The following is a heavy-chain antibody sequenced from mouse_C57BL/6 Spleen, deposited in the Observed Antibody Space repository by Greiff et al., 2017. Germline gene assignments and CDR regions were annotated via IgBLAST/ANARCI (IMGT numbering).Heavy chain of an antibody. Sequence: EVKLVESEGGLVQPGSSMKLSCTASGFTFSDYYIAWVRQVPEKGLEWVANINYDGSSTYYLDSLKSRFIISRDNAKNILYLQMSSLKSEDTATYYCARGSRGYAMDYWGQGTSVTVSS. CDR2: INYDGSST. CDR3: ARGSRGYAMDY. CDR1: GFTFSDYY. J-gene: IGHJ4*01. V-gene: IGHV5-16*01.